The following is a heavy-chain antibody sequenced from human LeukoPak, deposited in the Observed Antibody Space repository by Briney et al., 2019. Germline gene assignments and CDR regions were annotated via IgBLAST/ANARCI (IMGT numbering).Heavy chain of an antibody. J-gene: IGHJ4*02. V-gene: IGHV1-46*01. D-gene: IGHD2-8*01. CDR2: INASGGNT. CDR3: ARGDIVLMVSILPFDY. Sequence: ASVKVSRKASGYTFTSYYMHWVRQAPGQPLEWMGIINASGGNTRYAQKFQGRVTMTRDTSTSTVYMELSSLRSEDTAVYYCARGDIVLMVSILPFDYWGQGTLVTVSS. CDR1: GYTFTSYY.